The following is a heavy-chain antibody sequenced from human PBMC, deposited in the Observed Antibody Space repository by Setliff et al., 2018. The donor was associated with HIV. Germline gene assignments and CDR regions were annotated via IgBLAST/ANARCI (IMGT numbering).Heavy chain of an antibody. CDR3: ATLDHSGGNFLAY. J-gene: IGHJ4*02. Sequence: ETLSLTCTVSGGSVNDFYCNWIRQPPGKGPEWIGYIHSSGSTIYNPSLKSRITISLDTPKEQFSLELSSATAADTAVYYCATLDHSGGNFLAYWGQGSLVTVSS. V-gene: IGHV4-4*09. D-gene: IGHD2-21*02. CDR1: GGSVNDFY. CDR2: IHSSGST.